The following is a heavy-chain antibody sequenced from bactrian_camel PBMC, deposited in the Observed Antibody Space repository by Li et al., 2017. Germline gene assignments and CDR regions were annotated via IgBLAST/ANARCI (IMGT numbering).Heavy chain of an antibody. D-gene: IGHD6*01. V-gene: IGHV3S31*01. CDR2: ISRDGGTT. Sequence: VQLVESGGGLVQPGGSLRLSCTASGFTFSRSAMNWVRQAPGKGLEWVSSISRDGGTTYYADAKKGRFTISRDNAKNTLYLQMNSLNTEDTAIYYCTRDVAGNYYGSDYWGKGTQVTVS. J-gene: IGHJ7*01. CDR1: GFTFSRSA.